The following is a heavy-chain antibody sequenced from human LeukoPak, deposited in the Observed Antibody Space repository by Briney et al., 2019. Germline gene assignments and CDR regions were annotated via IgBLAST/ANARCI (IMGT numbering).Heavy chain of an antibody. V-gene: IGHV4-59*01. CDR1: GGSISSYY. J-gene: IGHJ4*02. CDR3: ARVRSVDYDSSGYYSRPEEGFDY. CDR2: TYYSGST. D-gene: IGHD3-22*01. Sequence: PSETLSLTCTVPGGSISSYYWSWIRQPPGKGLEWIGHTYYSGSTNYNPSLKSRVTISVDTSKNQFSLKLSSVTAADTAVYYCARVRSVDYDSSGYYSRPEEGFDYWGQGTLVTVSS.